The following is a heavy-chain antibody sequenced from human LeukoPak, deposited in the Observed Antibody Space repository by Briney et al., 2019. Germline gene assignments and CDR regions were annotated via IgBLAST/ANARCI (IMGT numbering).Heavy chain of an antibody. J-gene: IGHJ4*02. V-gene: IGHV4-34*01. D-gene: IGHD6-19*01. CDR3: ARVEAVAGGFDY. CDR1: GGSFSGYY. CDR2: INHSGST. Sequence: SETLTLTCAVYGGSFSGYYWSWIRQPPGKGLEWIGEINHSGSTNYNPSLKSRVTISVDTSKNQFSLKLSSVTAADTAVYYCARVEAVAGGFDYWGQGTLVTVSS.